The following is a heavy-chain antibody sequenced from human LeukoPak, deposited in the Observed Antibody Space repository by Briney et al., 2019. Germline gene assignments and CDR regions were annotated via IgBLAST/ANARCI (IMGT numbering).Heavy chain of an antibody. V-gene: IGHV3-64*01. CDR1: GFTFSSYA. Sequence: GGSLRLSCSASGFTFSSYAMHWVRQAPGKGLEYVSAISSNGGSTYYANSVKGRFTISRDNSKNTLYLQMNSLRAEDTAVYYCARDQRGAMALDAFDIWGQGTMVTVSS. J-gene: IGHJ3*02. CDR2: ISSNGGST. CDR3: ARDQRGAMALDAFDI. D-gene: IGHD3-16*01.